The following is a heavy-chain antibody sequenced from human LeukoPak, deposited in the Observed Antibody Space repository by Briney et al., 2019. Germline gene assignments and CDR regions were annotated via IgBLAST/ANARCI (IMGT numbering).Heavy chain of an antibody. J-gene: IGHJ4*02. V-gene: IGHV4-59*01. CDR2: ISYSGST. CDR3: ARRVHGYNSHDY. CDR1: GGSISSYY. D-gene: IGHD5-24*01. Sequence: PSETLSLTCTVSGGSISSYYWSWIRQPPGKGLEWIGYISYSGSTSYNPSLNSRVTISVDTSKNQFSLKLSSVTAADTAVYYCARRVHGYNSHDYWGQGILVTVSS.